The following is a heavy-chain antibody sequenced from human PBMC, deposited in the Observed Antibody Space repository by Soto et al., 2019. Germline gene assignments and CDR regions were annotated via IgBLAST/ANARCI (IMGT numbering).Heavy chain of an antibody. D-gene: IGHD1-1*01. Sequence: GGSLRLSCAASGFTFSSYGMHWVRQAPGKGLEWVAVIWYDGSNKYYADSVKGRFTISRDNSKNTLYLQMNSLRAEDTAVYYCASFLRTYKTFDYWGQGTLVTVSS. CDR3: ASFLRTYKTFDY. J-gene: IGHJ4*02. CDR1: GFTFSSYG. V-gene: IGHV3-33*01. CDR2: IWYDGSNK.